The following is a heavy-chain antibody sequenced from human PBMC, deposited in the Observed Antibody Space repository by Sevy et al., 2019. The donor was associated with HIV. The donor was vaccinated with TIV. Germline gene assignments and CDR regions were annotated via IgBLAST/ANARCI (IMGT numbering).Heavy chain of an antibody. J-gene: IGHJ3*02. CDR2: IWYDGSNK. CDR1: GFTFSSYG. Sequence: GGSLRLSCAASGFTFSSYGMHWVRQAPGKGLEWVAVIWYDGSNKYYADSVKGRFTISRDNSKNTLYLQMNSLRAEETAVYYCARDQGTYYDFWGAFDIWGQGTMVTVSS. D-gene: IGHD3-3*01. V-gene: IGHV3-33*01. CDR3: ARDQGTYYDFWGAFDI.